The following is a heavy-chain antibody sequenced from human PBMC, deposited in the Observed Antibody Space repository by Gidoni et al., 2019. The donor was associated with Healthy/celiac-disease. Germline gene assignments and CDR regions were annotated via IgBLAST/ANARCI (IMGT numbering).Heavy chain of an antibody. Sequence: QVQLVQSGAEVKKPGASVKVYCKASGYTFTGYYMHWVRQAPGQGLEWMGWINPNSGGTNYAQKFQGRVTMTRDTSISTAYMELSRLRSDDTAVYYCAREGSDGYSSSISYYYYYGMDVWGQGTTVTVSS. CDR1: GYTFTGYY. V-gene: IGHV1-2*02. J-gene: IGHJ6*02. CDR2: INPNSGGT. CDR3: AREGSDGYSSSISYYYYYGMDV. D-gene: IGHD6-13*01.